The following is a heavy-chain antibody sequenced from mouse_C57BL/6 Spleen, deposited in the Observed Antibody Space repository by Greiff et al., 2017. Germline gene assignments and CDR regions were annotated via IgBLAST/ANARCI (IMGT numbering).Heavy chain of an antibody. J-gene: IGHJ3*01. CDR3: AIDYYGSSYESWLAY. V-gene: IGHV1-74*01. CDR1: CYTFTSYW. Sequence: QVQLQQPGAELVKPGSSVKVSCKASCYTFTSYWMHWVKQRPGQGLEWIGRIHPSDSDTNYNQKFKGKATLTVAKSSSTAYMQLSSLTSEDSAVYYCAIDYYGSSYESWLAYWGQGTLVTVSA. CDR2: IHPSDSDT. D-gene: IGHD1-1*01.